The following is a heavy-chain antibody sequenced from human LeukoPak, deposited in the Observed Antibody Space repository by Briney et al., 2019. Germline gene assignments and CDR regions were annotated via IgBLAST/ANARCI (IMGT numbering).Heavy chain of an antibody. CDR1: AGSFSRSDYY. Sequence: PSETLSLTCTVSAGSFSRSDYYWGWIRQPPGKGLEFIGSIHYSGTTYYNPSLKTRVTISLDTPNNQFSLKLSSVTAADTAVYYCARGLAVVPAAMQYYFDYWGQGTLVTVSS. CDR2: IHYSGTT. V-gene: IGHV4-39*01. CDR3: ARGLAVVPAAMQYYFDY. J-gene: IGHJ4*02. D-gene: IGHD2-2*01.